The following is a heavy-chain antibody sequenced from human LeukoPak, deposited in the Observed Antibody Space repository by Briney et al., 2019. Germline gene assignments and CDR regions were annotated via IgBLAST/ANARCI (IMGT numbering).Heavy chain of an antibody. D-gene: IGHD3-22*01. CDR1: SGSMSSHY. J-gene: IGHJ4*02. CDR3: ARTLGSGYHLYYFDY. CDR2: IFHTGTT. Sequence: PSETLSLTCSVSSGSMSSHYWSWIRQPPGKGLELIGYIFHTGTTKYSPSLKSRVTISGDTSKNQFSLKLSSVTAADTAVYYCARTLGSGYHLYYFDYWGQGTLVTVSS. V-gene: IGHV4-59*11.